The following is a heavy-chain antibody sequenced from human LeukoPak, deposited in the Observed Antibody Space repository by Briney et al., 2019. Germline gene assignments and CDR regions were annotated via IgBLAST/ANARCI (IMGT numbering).Heavy chain of an antibody. D-gene: IGHD2-8*01. CDR3: ARDRCEGYCTSFDS. Sequence: PSETLSLTCTVSGGSISNYYWSWIRQPAGKGLEWIGRIHSSGSTNYNPSLKSRVTISVDKSKNQFSLRLSSVIAADTAVYFCARDRCEGYCTSFDSWGQGPLVTVSS. V-gene: IGHV4-4*07. CDR2: IHSSGST. CDR1: GGSISNYY. J-gene: IGHJ5*01.